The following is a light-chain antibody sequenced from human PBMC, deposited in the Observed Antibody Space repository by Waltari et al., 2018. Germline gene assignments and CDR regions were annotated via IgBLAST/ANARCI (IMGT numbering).Light chain of an antibody. V-gene: IGKV1-5*03. CDR3: QQYNSYSYT. CDR2: KAS. J-gene: IGKJ2*01. Sequence: DIQMTQSHSTLSASVGSRVTITCRASQSISSWLAWYQQKPGKPPKLLIYKASSLESGVPSRFSGSGSGTEFTLTISSLQPDDFATYYCQQYNSYSYTFGQGTKLEIK. CDR1: QSISSW.